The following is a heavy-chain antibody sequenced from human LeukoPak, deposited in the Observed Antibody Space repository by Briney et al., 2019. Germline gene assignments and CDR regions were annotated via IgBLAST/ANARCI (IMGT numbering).Heavy chain of an antibody. CDR1: GFTFSSYA. Sequence: GGSLRLSCAASGFTFSSYAMSWVRQPPGKGLGWVSAISGSGGRTYYADSVKGRFTISRDNSKNTLYLQMNSLRAEDTAVYCCAKDIVVVVAANRPRAQPPDYWGKGTLVTVSS. CDR3: AKDIVVVVAANRPRAQPPDY. J-gene: IGHJ4*02. CDR2: ISGSGGRT. V-gene: IGHV3-23*01. D-gene: IGHD2-15*01.